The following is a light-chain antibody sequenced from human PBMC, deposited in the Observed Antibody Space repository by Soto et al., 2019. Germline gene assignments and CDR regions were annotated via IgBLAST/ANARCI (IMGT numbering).Light chain of an antibody. CDR2: ESS. J-gene: IGKJ5*01. Sequence: EIVLTQSPATLSLSPGERATLSCSASQSVSSYLAWYQQKPGQAPRLLIYESSNRATGIPARFSGSGSGTDFTLTISSLEPEDFALYYCQQRRDWPITFGQGTRLEIK. V-gene: IGKV3-11*01. CDR3: QQRRDWPIT. CDR1: QSVSSY.